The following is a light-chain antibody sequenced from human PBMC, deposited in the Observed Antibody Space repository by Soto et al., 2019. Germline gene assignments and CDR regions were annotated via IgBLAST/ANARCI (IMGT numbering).Light chain of an antibody. J-gene: IGKJ1*01. CDR2: KAS. CDR3: QHYNSYSEA. CDR1: QTISSW. V-gene: IGKV1-5*03. Sequence: DIQMTQSPSTLSGSVGDRVTITCRASQTISSWLAWYQQKQGKAPKXLIYKASTLKSGVPSRFSGSGSGTAGTITISSLQPDDCETYDGQHYNSYSEAFGQGTKVDIK.